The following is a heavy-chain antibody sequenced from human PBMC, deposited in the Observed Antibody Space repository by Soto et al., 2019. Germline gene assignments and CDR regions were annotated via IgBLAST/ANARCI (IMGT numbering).Heavy chain of an antibody. D-gene: IGHD6-19*01. CDR3: ARAIRAWLGLDY. CDR2: IIPIFGTA. CDR1: GGTFSSYA. V-gene: IGHV1-69*13. Sequence: GASVKVSCKASGGTFSSYAISWVRQAPGQGLEWMGGIIPIFGTANYAQKFQGRVTITADESTSTAYMELSSLRSEDTAVYYCARAIRAWLGLDYWGQGTLVTVSS. J-gene: IGHJ4*02.